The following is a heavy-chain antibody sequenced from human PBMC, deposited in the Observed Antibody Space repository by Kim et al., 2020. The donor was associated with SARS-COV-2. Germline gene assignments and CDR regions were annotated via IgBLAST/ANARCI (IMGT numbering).Heavy chain of an antibody. CDR1: GGSISSSSYY. CDR2: IYYSGST. Sequence: SETLSLTCTVSGGSISSSSYYWGWIRQPPGKGLEWIGCIYYSGSTYYNPSLKSRVTISVDMSKNQFSLKLSSVTAADTAEYYCARSLGAGPSTIFGVVIIPDAIDIWGQGTMVTVSS. V-gene: IGHV4-39*01. CDR3: ARSLGAGPSTIFGVVIIPDAIDI. D-gene: IGHD3-3*01. J-gene: IGHJ3*02.